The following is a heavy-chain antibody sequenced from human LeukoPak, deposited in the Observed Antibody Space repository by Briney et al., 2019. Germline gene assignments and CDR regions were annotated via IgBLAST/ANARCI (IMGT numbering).Heavy chain of an antibody. CDR1: GGSISSGSYY. Sequence: SETLSLTCTVSGGSISSGSYYWSWIRQPAGKRLEWIGRIYTSGSTNYNPSLKSRVTISVDTSKNQFSLKLSSVTAADTAVYYCARTRSSGWYQLGWFDPWGQGTLVTVSS. CDR2: IYTSGST. D-gene: IGHD6-19*01. CDR3: ARTRSSGWYQLGWFDP. J-gene: IGHJ5*02. V-gene: IGHV4-61*02.